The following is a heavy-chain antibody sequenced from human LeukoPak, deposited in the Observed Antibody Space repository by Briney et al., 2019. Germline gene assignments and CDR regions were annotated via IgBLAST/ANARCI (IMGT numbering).Heavy chain of an antibody. CDR2: IYYSGST. CDR3: ARHLYYYGSGSYHYYYYYYMDV. CDR1: GGSISSSSYY. V-gene: IGHV4-39*01. Sequence: SETLSLTCTVSGGSISSSSYYWGRIRQPPGKGLEWIGSIYYSGSTYYNPSLKSRVTISVDTSKNQFSLKLSSVTAADTAVYYCARHLYYYGSGSYHYYYYYYMDVWGKGTTVTVSS. J-gene: IGHJ6*03. D-gene: IGHD3-10*01.